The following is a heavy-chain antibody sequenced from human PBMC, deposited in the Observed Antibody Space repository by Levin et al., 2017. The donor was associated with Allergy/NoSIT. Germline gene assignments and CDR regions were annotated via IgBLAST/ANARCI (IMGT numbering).Heavy chain of an antibody. CDR3: AGTGYSSGWYGMDV. J-gene: IGHJ6*02. Sequence: GGSLRLSCAASGFTFSSYGMHWVRQAPGKGLEWVAVIWYDGSNKYYADSVKGRFTISRDNSKNTLYLQMNSLRAEDTAVYYCAGTGYSSGWYGMDVWGQGTTVTVSS. CDR1: GFTFSSYG. CDR2: IWYDGSNK. V-gene: IGHV3-33*01. D-gene: IGHD6-19*01.